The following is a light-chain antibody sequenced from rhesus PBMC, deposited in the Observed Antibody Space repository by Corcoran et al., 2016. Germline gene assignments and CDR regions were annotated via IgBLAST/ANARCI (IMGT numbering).Light chain of an antibody. Sequence: QAALTQPRSVSGSPGQSVTISCTGTSSDIGGYNYVSWYQQHPGTAPKLMIYEVNKRPAGVSDRFSGSKSGNTASLTISGLQAEDEADYHCSSYTSSSTYIFGTGTRLTVL. V-gene: IGLV2-32*02. CDR3: SSYTSSSTYI. CDR1: SSDIGGYNY. J-gene: IGLJ1*01. CDR2: EVN.